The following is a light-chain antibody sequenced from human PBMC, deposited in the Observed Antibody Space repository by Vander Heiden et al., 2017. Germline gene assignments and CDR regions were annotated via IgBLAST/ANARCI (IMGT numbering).Light chain of an antibody. J-gene: IGLJ3*02. Sequence: SYVLTQPPSVSVAPGQTASITCGGTNIKSESVHGYQQRPGRAPVLVVYDDSDRPSGIPERFSSSNSGNTATLTISRVRAGDEADYYCQVWDSSSDHRVFGGGTKLTVL. CDR2: DDS. V-gene: IGLV3-21*02. CDR1: NIKSES. CDR3: QVWDSSSDHRV.